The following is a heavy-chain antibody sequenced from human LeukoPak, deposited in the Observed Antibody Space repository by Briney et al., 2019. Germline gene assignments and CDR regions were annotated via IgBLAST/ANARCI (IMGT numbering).Heavy chain of an antibody. D-gene: IGHD3-22*01. Sequence: PGGSLRLSCAASGFTFSQYPMNWVRQAPGKGLEWVSKISSSGDTIYYADSVKGRFTISRDNAKNSLYLQMNSLRAEDTAVYHCTRDPSYYYGSTGYNWGQGTLVTVSS. J-gene: IGHJ4*02. V-gene: IGHV3-48*01. CDR3: TRDPSYYYGSTGYN. CDR1: GFTFSQYP. CDR2: ISSSGDTI.